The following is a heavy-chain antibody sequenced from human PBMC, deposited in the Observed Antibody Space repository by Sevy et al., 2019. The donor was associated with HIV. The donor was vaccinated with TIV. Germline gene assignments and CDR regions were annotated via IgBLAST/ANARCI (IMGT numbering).Heavy chain of an antibody. D-gene: IGHD6-13*01. CDR2: VYPSGSA. V-gene: IGHV4-61*02. Sequence: SETLSLTCTVSGGSFASGTFYWSWVRQPAGKGLEWIGRVYPSGSANYSPSLTSRVTMSVDTSRNQLSLRLSSVTAADTAVYFCAAGMIAAADYDYAYGLDVWGHGTTVTVSS. CDR3: AAGMIAAADYDYAYGLDV. CDR1: GGSFASGTFY. J-gene: IGHJ6*02.